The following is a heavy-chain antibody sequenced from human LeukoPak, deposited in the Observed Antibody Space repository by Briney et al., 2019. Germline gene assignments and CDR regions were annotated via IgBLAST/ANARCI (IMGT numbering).Heavy chain of an antibody. V-gene: IGHV4-61*02. CDR3: ARDVVSGYYYYMAV. Sequence: SSETLSLTCSVSGGSVRTNSYYWSWIRQPAGKGLEWIGRVYSSGSTDFNPSLRSRVTMSVDTSTNQFSLNLSSVTAADTAVYYCARDVVSGYYYYMAVWGKGTTVTVSS. CDR2: VYSSGST. J-gene: IGHJ6*03. CDR1: GGSVRTNSYY. D-gene: IGHD2-15*01.